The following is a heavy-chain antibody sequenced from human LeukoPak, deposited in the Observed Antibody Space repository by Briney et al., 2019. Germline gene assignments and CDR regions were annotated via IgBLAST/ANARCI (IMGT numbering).Heavy chain of an antibody. V-gene: IGHV1-2*02. CDR1: GYTVTNYY. Sequence: GASVKVSCKASGYTVTNYYMHWVRQAPGQGLEWMGWINPNSGGTNYAQKFQGRVTMTRDTSISTAYMELSRLRSDDTAVYYCARDSSTVTPKLGYWGQGTLVTVSS. J-gene: IGHJ4*02. CDR2: INPNSGGT. D-gene: IGHD4-17*01. CDR3: ARDSSTVTPKLGY.